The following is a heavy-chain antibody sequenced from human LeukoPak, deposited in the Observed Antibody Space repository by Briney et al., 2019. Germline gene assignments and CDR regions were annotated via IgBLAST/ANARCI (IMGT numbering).Heavy chain of an antibody. Sequence: GGSLRLSCAASGFTFSTFAMTWVRQAPGKGLEWVSSISPSGYSTYYADSVKGRFTMSRDNSRSTLYLQTNSLRAEDTAVYYCAKRSGASGSAYFFDYWGQGTLVTVS. CDR3: AKRSGASGSAYFFDY. V-gene: IGHV3-23*01. D-gene: IGHD1-26*01. CDR2: ISPSGYST. J-gene: IGHJ4*02. CDR1: GFTFSTFA.